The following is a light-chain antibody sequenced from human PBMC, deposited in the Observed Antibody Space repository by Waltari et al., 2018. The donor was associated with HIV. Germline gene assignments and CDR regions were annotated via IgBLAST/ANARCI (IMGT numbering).Light chain of an antibody. CDR1: QSVSSNY. Sequence: EIVLTQSPGILSLSPGERATLSCRASQSVSSNYLAWYQQKPGRAPRLLIFAASTRASGIPDRFSGSGSGTDFTLTISRLEPEDFAVYYCQQYGNSPVYTFGQGTKLEIK. CDR3: QQYGNSPVYT. CDR2: AAS. V-gene: IGKV3-20*01. J-gene: IGKJ2*01.